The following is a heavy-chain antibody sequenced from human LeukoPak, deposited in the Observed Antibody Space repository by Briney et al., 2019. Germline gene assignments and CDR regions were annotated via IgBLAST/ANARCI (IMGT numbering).Heavy chain of an antibody. J-gene: IGHJ4*02. CDR1: GGSISSYY. Sequence: SETLSLTCTVSGGSISSYYWSWIRQPPGKGLEWIAYVYYSGDTNYNPSLKSRAAISLDTSKNQFSLTVTSVTAADTAIYYCARHTYARPFDFWGRGTLVTVSS. V-gene: IGHV4-59*08. CDR2: VYYSGDT. D-gene: IGHD6-6*01. CDR3: ARHTYARPFDF.